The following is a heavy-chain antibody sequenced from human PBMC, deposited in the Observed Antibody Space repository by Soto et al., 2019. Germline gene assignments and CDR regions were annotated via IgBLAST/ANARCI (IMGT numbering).Heavy chain of an antibody. CDR1: DGNIVNRSYY. CDR3: ARHASRDGQWPRPFDF. D-gene: IGHD6-19*01. V-gene: IGHV4-39*01. CDR2: IYYSGTT. Sequence: TVSDGNIVNRSYYWGRNSQPAGKGLEWIGSIYYSGTTYYNPSLTSRVTISVDTSKNQFSLNLSSVTAADTAVYYCARHASRDGQWPRPFDFSGQGPLVT. J-gene: IGHJ5*01.